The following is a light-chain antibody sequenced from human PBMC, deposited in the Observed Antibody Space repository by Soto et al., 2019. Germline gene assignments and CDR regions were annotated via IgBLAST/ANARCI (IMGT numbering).Light chain of an antibody. V-gene: IGLV1-40*01. CDR3: QSYDNNSDYV. CDR1: SSNIGAGYV. CDR2: SDN. J-gene: IGLJ1*01. Sequence: QSVLTQPPSVSGAPGQRVTISCTGSSSNIGAGYVVHWYQHLPGAAPKLLIFSDNNRPSGVPDRFSGSKSGTSASLAISGLQTEDEADYYCQSYDNNSDYVFGTGTKVTVL.